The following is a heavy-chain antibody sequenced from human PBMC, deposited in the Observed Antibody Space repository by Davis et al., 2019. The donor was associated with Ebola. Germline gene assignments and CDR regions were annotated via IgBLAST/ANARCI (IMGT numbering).Heavy chain of an antibody. Sequence: GGSLRLSCAASGFTVSSTNMSWVRQAPGKGLEWVSVIYSDDSTYYADSVRGRFTISRDNSKYTRYLQMNTLRAEDTAVYSCASGVLIVVSGTGFAFDIWGQGTMVTVSS. CDR1: GFTVSSTN. V-gene: IGHV3-66*01. D-gene: IGHD6-19*01. J-gene: IGHJ3*02. CDR3: ASGVLIVVSGTGFAFDI. CDR2: IYSDDST.